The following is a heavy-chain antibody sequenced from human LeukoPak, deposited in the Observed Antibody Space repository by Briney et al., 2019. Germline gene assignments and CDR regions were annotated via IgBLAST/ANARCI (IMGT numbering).Heavy chain of an antibody. D-gene: IGHD6-13*01. CDR1: GFTFSSYA. V-gene: IGHV3-23*01. Sequence: GGSLRLSCAASGFTFSSYAMGWVRQAPGKGLEWVSLISGSGASTYYADSVKGRFTISRDDSKNTLYLQMNSLRAEDTAVYYCASRLSSNWYWYFDLWGRGALVTVSS. CDR3: ASRLSSNWYWYFDL. J-gene: IGHJ2*01. CDR2: ISGSGAST.